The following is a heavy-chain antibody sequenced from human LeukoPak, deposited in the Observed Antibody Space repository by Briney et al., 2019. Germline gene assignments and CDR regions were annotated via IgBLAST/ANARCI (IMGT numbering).Heavy chain of an antibody. Sequence: QSVGSLRLSCAASGFTFSSYAITWVRQAPGKGLEWVSTVIDNGGFTYYADSVKGRFTISRDNSKGALYLQMNSLRVEDTAVYYCARGESSRHALDIWGQGTMVTVSS. D-gene: IGHD6-6*01. V-gene: IGHV3-23*01. J-gene: IGHJ3*02. CDR1: GFTFSSYA. CDR2: VIDNGGFT. CDR3: ARGESSRHALDI.